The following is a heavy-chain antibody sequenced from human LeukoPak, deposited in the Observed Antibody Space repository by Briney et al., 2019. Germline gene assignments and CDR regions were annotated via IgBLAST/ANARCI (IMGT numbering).Heavy chain of an antibody. Sequence: SETLSLTCTVSGGSISSSSYYWGWIRQPPGKGLEWIGSIYYSGSTYYNPSLKSRVTISVDTSKNQFSLKLSSVTAADTAVYYCARDLLYYGSGSYYNWFDPWGQGTLVTVSS. D-gene: IGHD3-10*01. CDR2: IYYSGST. J-gene: IGHJ5*02. CDR3: ARDLLYYGSGSYYNWFDP. V-gene: IGHV4-39*07. CDR1: GGSISSSSYY.